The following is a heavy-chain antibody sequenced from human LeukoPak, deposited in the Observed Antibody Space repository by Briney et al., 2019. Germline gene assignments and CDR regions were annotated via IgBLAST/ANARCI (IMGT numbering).Heavy chain of an antibody. CDR3: ARWSDLVGATSDY. V-gene: IGHV1-18*01. D-gene: IGHD1-26*01. CDR2: ISGYNGNI. J-gene: IGHJ4*02. Sequence: ASVKVSCKASGYSFTNYAISWVRQAPGQGLEWLGWISGYNGNINYAQKLHGRVTMTTDTSTSTAYMELRSLRSDDTAVYYCARWSDLVGATSDYWGQGTLVTVSS. CDR1: GYSFTNYA.